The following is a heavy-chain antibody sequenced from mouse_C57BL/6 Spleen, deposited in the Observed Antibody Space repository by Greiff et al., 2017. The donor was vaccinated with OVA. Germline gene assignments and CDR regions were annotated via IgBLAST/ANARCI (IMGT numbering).Heavy chain of an antibody. CDR1: GFTFSDYG. J-gene: IGHJ2*01. CDR2: ISSGSSTI. Sequence: EVKLVESGGGLVKPGGSLKLSCAASGFTFSDYGMHWVSQAPEKGLEWVAYISSGSSTIYYADTVKGRFTISRDNAKNTLFLQMTSLRSEDAAMYYCARDGSYYFDYWGQGTTLTVSS. CDR3: ARDGSYYFDY. V-gene: IGHV5-17*01. D-gene: IGHD2-3*01.